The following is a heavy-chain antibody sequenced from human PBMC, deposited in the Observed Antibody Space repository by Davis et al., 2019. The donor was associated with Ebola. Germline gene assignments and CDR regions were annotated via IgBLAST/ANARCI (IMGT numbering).Heavy chain of an antibody. CDR1: GGSISSGGYY. D-gene: IGHD2-2*01. J-gene: IGHJ4*02. Sequence: PSETLSLTCTVSGGSISSGGYYWSWIRQPPGKGLEWIGSIYYSGSTYYNPSLKSRVTISVDTSKNQFSLKLSSVTAADTAVYYCASSPVGYCSSTSCYEGMNWGQGTLVTVSS. CDR3: ASSPVGYCSSTSCYEGMN. V-gene: IGHV4-39*07. CDR2: IYYSGST.